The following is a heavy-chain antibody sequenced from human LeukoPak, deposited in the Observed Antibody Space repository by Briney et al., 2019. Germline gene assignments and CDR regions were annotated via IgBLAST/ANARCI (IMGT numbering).Heavy chain of an antibody. V-gene: IGHV3-30-3*01. CDR2: ISYDGSNK. Sequence: GGSLRLSCAASGFTFSSYAMHWVRQAPGKGLEWVAVISYDGSNKYYADSVKGRFTISRDNSKNTLYLQMNSLRAEDTAVYYCARRRIAAGATMPEWDNWGQGTLVTVSS. J-gene: IGHJ4*02. CDR1: GFTFSSYA. CDR3: ARRRIAAGATMPEWDN. D-gene: IGHD6-13*01.